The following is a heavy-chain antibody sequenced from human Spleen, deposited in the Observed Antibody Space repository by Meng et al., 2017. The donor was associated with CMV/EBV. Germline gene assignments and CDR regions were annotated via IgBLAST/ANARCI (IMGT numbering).Heavy chain of an antibody. CDR1: GFSISTCGMR. J-gene: IGHJ6*02. D-gene: IGHD3-3*01. CDR3: GHRRDSFDYHGLDV. V-gene: IGHV2-70*12. CDR2: IDWDDDK. Sequence: YGPTLVNPTQSLTLTCTFSGFSISTCGMRASWIRQPPGKPLEWLARIDWDDDKFYSTALKTRLTISKDTSKNQVVLTMTNIDPVDTATYYCGHRRDSFDYHGLDVWGQGTTVTVSS.